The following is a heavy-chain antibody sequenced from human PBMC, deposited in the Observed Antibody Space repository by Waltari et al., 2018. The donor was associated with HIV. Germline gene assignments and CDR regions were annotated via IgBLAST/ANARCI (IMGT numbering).Heavy chain of an antibody. V-gene: IGHV3-30-3*01. CDR2: ISYDECNK. CDR1: GSPFNSYA. CDR3: AILSGSFDI. J-gene: IGHJ3*02. Sequence: QVHLVESGGGVVQPGGALRLSCAASGSPFNSYAIQWVRQAPGKGLEWVAVISYDECNKDYADSMEGRFISARDNSKNTLYLRLNSRTAEDKAVYYYAILSGSFDIWGQGTRVSVSS. D-gene: IGHD1-20*01.